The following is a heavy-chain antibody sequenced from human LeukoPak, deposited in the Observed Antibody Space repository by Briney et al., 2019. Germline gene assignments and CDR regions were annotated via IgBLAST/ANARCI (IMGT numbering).Heavy chain of an antibody. D-gene: IGHD6-13*01. CDR1: GFTVSSNY. CDR3: AKGLVAAWGYFDY. J-gene: IGHJ4*02. V-gene: IGHV3-23*01. Sequence: HSGGSRRLSCAASGFTVSSNYMSWVRQAPGKGLEWVSAISGSGGSTYYADSVKGRFTISRDNSKNTLYLQMNSLRAEDTAVYYCAKGLVAAWGYFDYWGQGTLVTVSS. CDR2: ISGSGGST.